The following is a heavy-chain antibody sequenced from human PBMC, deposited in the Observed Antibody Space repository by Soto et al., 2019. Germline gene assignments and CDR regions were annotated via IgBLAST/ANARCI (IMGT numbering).Heavy chain of an antibody. CDR2: ISNSGST. J-gene: IGHJ4*02. V-gene: IGHV3-23*01. Sequence: EVQVLESGGGLVQPGGSLRLSCAASGFTFNIYAMSWVRQVPGKGLEWVSTISNSGSTPSADSVKGRFTISRDNSKNTVYLQMNSLRAEDTAVYYCAKLLGISGWSFDYWGQGTLVTVSS. D-gene: IGHD3-22*01. CDR3: AKLLGISGWSFDY. CDR1: GFTFNIYA.